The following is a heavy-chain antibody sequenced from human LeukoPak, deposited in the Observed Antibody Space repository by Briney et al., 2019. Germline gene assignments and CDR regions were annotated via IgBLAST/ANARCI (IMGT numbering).Heavy chain of an antibody. Sequence: GESLKISCKDSGYSFTSYWIGWVRQMPGKGLAWMGIIYPGDSDTRYSPSFQGQVTISADKSISTAYLQWGSLKASDTAMYYCARHEGSTAMVNYGDYVHWGQGTLVTVSS. CDR3: ARHEGSTAMVNYGDYVH. CDR1: GYSFTSYW. CDR2: IYPGDSDT. D-gene: IGHD5-18*01. V-gene: IGHV5-51*01. J-gene: IGHJ4*02.